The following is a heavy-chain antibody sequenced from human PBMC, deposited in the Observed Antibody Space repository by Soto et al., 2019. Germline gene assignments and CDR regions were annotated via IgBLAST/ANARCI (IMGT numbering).Heavy chain of an antibody. CDR2: INPSGGST. D-gene: IGHD6-13*01. J-gene: IGHJ3*02. V-gene: IGHV1-46*03. Sequence: ASVKVSCKASGYTFTSYYMHWVRQAPGQGLEWMGIINPSGGSTSYAQKFQGRVTMTRDTSTSTVYMELSSLRSEDTAVYYCASPYSSSWYEFGYAFDIWGQGTMVTV. CDR1: GYTFTSYY. CDR3: ASPYSSSWYEFGYAFDI.